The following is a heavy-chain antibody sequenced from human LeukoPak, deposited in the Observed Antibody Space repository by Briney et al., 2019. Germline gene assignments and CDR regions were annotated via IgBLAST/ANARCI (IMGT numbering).Heavy chain of an antibody. Sequence: ASVKVSCKASGYTFTSYGISWVRQAPGQGLEWMGWISTYNGNTNYAQKLQGRVTLTTDTSTNTAYMELTSLRSDDTAVYYCARPFMEQLVPFDPWGQGTLVTVSS. V-gene: IGHV1-18*01. J-gene: IGHJ5*02. D-gene: IGHD6-13*01. CDR1: GYTFTSYG. CDR3: ARPFMEQLVPFDP. CDR2: ISTYNGNT.